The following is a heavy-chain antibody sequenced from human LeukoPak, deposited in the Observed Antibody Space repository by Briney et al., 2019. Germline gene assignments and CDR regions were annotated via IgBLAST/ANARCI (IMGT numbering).Heavy chain of an antibody. CDR1: GYTFSNFG. V-gene: IGHV1-18*01. D-gene: IGHD6-13*01. Sequence: GASVKVSCKASGYTFSNFGISWVRQAPGQGLEWMGWISGNNDNPNYGQKFQGRFTVTTDSSTSTAYMELRDLRSDNTAVYYCARAIPAGGAQYFQHWGQGTLVTVSS. CDR3: ARAIPAGGAQYFQH. J-gene: IGHJ1*01. CDR2: ISGNNDNP.